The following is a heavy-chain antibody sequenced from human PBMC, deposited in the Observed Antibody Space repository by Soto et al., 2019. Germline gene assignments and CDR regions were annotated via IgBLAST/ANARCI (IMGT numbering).Heavy chain of an antibody. Sequence: PSQTLSLTCAISGDSVSSNSAALNWISQSPSRGLECLGRTYYSSKLYNDYAVSVKSRITINPDTSKNQFYLQLNSVTPEDTAVYYRGRGSGWLWEIRFDPWGQGTLVTAPQ. CDR3: GRGSGWLWEIRFDP. D-gene: IGHD3-3*01. CDR2: TYYSSKLYN. CDR1: GDSVSSNSAA. J-gene: IGHJ5*02. V-gene: IGHV6-1*01.